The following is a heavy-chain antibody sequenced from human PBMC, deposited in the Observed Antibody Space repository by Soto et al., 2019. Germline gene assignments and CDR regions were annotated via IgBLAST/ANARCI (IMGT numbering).Heavy chain of an antibody. V-gene: IGHV3-11*01. CDR3: VTETQWYFDD. J-gene: IGHJ4*02. D-gene: IGHD2-8*01. CDR2: ISPGGDNI. Sequence: QVQLVESGGGLVNPGGSLRLSCAASGFSFSLRYMSWIRQAPGRGLEWVSYISPGGDNIHYADFVKGRFTISRDNPKDSLYLQMNSLRVEDTAVYYCVTETQWYFDDGGQGTLVTVSS. CDR1: GFSFSLRY.